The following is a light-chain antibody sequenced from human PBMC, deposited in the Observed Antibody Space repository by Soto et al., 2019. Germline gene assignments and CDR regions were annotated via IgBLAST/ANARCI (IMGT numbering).Light chain of an antibody. Sequence: EIVMTQSPATLSVSPGERATLSCRASQSVSSNLAWYQQKPGQAPRLLIYGASTRATGIPARFSGSGSGTEFTLTISSLQSKDFAVYYCQQYNNWLRTFGKGTKV. CDR1: QSVSSN. J-gene: IGKJ1*01. CDR3: QQYNNWLRT. CDR2: GAS. V-gene: IGKV3-15*01.